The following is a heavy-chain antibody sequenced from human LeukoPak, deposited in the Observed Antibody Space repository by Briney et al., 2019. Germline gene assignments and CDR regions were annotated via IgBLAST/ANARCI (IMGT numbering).Heavy chain of an antibody. D-gene: IGHD2-15*01. J-gene: IGHJ3*02. CDR3: ARGHLPVVDGDGLSDAFDI. CDR1: RFTFNNYD. Sequence: RPGGSLRLSCAASRFTFNNYDMHWVRQAIGKGLEWVSGIGTTGDTYYPGSVKGRFTISRENAKSSLYLQMNSLRADDTAVYYCARGHLPVVDGDGLSDAFDIWGQGTKVTVSS. CDR2: IGTTGDT. V-gene: IGHV3-13*01.